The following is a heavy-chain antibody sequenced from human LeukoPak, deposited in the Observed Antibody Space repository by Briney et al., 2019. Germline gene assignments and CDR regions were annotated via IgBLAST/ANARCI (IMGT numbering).Heavy chain of an antibody. CDR1: GFTFRSHG. J-gene: IGHJ6*02. Sequence: SGGSLRLSCAASGFTFRSHGMHWVRQAPGKGLEWVAGIWYDGSNEDYADSVKGRFTISRDNSKNTLYLQMNSLRVGDTAVYYCARDGQNGSPYATDVWGQGTTVTVSS. V-gene: IGHV3-33*01. CDR3: ARDGQNGSPYATDV. CDR2: IWYDGSNE. D-gene: IGHD3-10*01.